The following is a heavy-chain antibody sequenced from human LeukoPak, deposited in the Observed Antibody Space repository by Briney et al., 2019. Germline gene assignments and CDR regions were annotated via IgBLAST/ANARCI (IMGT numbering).Heavy chain of an antibody. CDR2: ISGSGGST. Sequence: GGSLRLSCVASGFTFSSYAMSWVRQAPGKGLEWVSAISGSGGSTHYADSVKGRFTISRDNSKNTLYLQMNSLRAEDTAVYYCAKDWTGTKPFDLWGRGTLVTVSS. CDR1: GFTFSSYA. D-gene: IGHD3/OR15-3a*01. J-gene: IGHJ2*01. CDR3: AKDWTGTKPFDL. V-gene: IGHV3-23*01.